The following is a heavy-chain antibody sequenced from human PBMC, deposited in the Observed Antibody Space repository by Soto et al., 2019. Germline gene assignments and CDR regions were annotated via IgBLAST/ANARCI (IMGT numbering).Heavy chain of an antibody. CDR2: IIPILGTA. CDR1: GGTFSTYG. J-gene: IGHJ6*02. D-gene: IGHD4-4*01. V-gene: IGHV1-69*01. CDR3: ARDDSNYPGRFGMDV. Sequence: QVQLVQSGAEVKKAGSSVNVSCKASGGTFSTYGIRWVRQAPGRGLECMGGIIPILGTANYAQKFQGRITITADERTSTAYMELSSLRSEDTAVYYCARDDSNYPGRFGMDVWGQGSTVTVSS.